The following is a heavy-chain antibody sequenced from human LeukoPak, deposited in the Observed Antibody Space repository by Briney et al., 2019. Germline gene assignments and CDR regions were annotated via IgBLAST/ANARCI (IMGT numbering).Heavy chain of an antibody. J-gene: IGHJ4*02. CDR2: INPNSGGT. V-gene: IGHV1-2*02. CDR1: GYTFTGFY. D-gene: IGHD3-10*01. Sequence: GASVKVSCKSSGYTFTGFYMHWVRQAPGQGLEWMGWINPNSGGTRYAQKFQARVTMTRDTSISTAYMELSSLRSDDTAVYYCARIKGSWYKDYWGQGTLVTVSP. CDR3: ARIKGSWYKDY.